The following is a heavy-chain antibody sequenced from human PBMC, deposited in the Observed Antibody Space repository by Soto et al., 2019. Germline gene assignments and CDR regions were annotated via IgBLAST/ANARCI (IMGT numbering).Heavy chain of an antibody. Sequence: ASVKVSCKASGYTFISHGMSWVRQAPGQGLEWMGWISGKNGNTKYAQNLQGRVTMTTDTSTSTAYMELRSLRSDDTAVYFCARVSSSIVVVPDYGMDVWGQGTTVTVSS. D-gene: IGHD2-2*01. V-gene: IGHV1-18*04. J-gene: IGHJ6*02. CDR1: GYTFISHG. CDR3: ARVSSSIVVVPDYGMDV. CDR2: ISGKNGNT.